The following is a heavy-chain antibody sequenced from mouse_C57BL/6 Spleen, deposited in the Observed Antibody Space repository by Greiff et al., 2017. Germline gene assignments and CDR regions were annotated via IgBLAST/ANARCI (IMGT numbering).Heavy chain of an antibody. Sequence: EVKLMESGGGLVKPGGSLKLSCAASGFTFSSYAMSWVRQTPEKRLEWVATISDGGSYTYYPDNVKGRFTISRDNAKNNLYLQMSHLKSEDTAMYYCARDSGSSFWYYFDYWGQGTTRTVSS. CDR1: GFTFSSYA. CDR3: ARDSGSSFWYYFDY. V-gene: IGHV5-4*01. D-gene: IGHD1-1*01. J-gene: IGHJ2*01. CDR2: ISDGGSYT.